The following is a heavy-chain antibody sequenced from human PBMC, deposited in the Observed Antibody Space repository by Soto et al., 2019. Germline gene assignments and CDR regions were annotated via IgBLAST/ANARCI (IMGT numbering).Heavy chain of an antibody. CDR2: INPSGGST. CDR1: GYTFTSYY. CDR3: ATNVDTLLWMDYYYGMDV. D-gene: IGHD5-18*01. Sequence: GASVKVSCKASGYTFTSYYMHWVRQAPGQGLEWMGIINPSGGSTSYAQKFQGRVTMTRDTSTSTVYMELSILRSEHTAVYYCATNVDTLLWMDYYYGMDVWGQGTTVTVSS. J-gene: IGHJ6*02. V-gene: IGHV1-46*01.